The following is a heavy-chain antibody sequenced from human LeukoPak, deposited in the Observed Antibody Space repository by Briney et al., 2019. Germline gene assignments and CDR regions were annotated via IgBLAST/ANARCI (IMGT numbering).Heavy chain of an antibody. Sequence: PGGSLRLSWAASGFTFSSSSISWVRQAPGKGMEWGSAITDAVGSTHYADSVKGRFTISCDNSKNTVYLQMNSLGPEDMAVYYCAKEIFSGLLYIDYSGQGTLVTVSS. CDR3: AKEIFSGLLYIDY. D-gene: IGHD3-22*01. V-gene: IGHV3-23*01. J-gene: IGHJ4*02. CDR2: ITDAVGST. CDR1: GFTFSSSS.